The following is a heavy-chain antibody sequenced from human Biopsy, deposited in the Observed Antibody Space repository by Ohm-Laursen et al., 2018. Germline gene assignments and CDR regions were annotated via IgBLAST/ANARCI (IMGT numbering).Heavy chain of an antibody. CDR3: ARSRGSSGIATIYYYGMDV. Sequence: SLRLSCAASGFTLSSYSMNWVHQTPGKGLEWVSTISSSSDNIYYVDSVKSRFTISRDNAKNSLYLQMNSLRAEDTAVYYCARSRGSSGIATIYYYGMDVWGQGTTVTVSS. V-gene: IGHV3-21*01. CDR1: GFTLSSYS. CDR2: ISSSSDNI. J-gene: IGHJ6*02. D-gene: IGHD3-10*01.